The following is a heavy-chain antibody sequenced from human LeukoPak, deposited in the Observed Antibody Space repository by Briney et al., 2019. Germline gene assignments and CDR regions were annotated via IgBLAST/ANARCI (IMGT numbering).Heavy chain of an antibody. V-gene: IGHV1-18*01. CDR2: ISAYNGNT. CDR1: GYTFTSYG. Sequence: ASVKVSCKASGYTFTSYGISWVRQAPGQGLEWMGWISAYNGNTNYAQKLQGRVTMTTDTSTSTAYMELRSLRSDDTAVYYCARIEELLRSLELGDYGMDVWGQGTTVTVSS. CDR3: ARIEELLRSLELGDYGMDV. J-gene: IGHJ6*02. D-gene: IGHD3-3*01.